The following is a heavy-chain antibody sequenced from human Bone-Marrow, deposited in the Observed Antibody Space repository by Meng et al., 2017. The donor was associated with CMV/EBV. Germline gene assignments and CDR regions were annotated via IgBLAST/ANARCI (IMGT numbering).Heavy chain of an antibody. Sequence: GESLKISCKGSGYSFTSYWIGWVRQMPGKGLEWMGIIYPGDSDTRYSPSFQGQVTISADKSISTAYLQWSSLKASDTAMYYCARQQGLLTGYYPFDYWGQGTLVTVSS. CDR1: GYSFTSYW. CDR2: IYPGDSDT. CDR3: ARQQGLLTGYYPFDY. D-gene: IGHD3-9*01. V-gene: IGHV5-51*01. J-gene: IGHJ4*02.